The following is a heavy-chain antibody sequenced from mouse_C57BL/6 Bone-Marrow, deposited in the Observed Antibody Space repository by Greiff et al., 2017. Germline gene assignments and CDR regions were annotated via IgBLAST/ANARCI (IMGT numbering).Heavy chain of an antibody. D-gene: IGHD1-3*01. V-gene: IGHV1-7*01. Sequence: QVQLQQSGAELAKPGASVKLSCKASGYTFTSYWMDWVKQWPGPGLEWIGYINPSSGYNKYNQKFKDKATLTADKCSSTAYMQLSSLTYEDSAVYYCASLVDYFDYWGQGTTLTVSS. CDR2: INPSSGYN. J-gene: IGHJ2*01. CDR3: ASLVDYFDY. CDR1: GYTFTSYW.